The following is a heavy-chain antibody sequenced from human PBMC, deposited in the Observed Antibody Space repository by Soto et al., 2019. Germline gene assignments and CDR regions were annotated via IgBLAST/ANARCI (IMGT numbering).Heavy chain of an antibody. J-gene: IGHJ4*02. CDR3: ARGPGDLGYFDY. Sequence: QVQLVQSGAEVKKPGASVKVSCRASGYTFTSYEIIWVRQAPGQGLEWMGWMNPYNGNTAYAQNFQGRVSMTRNTSISTAYMELSSLRSDDTALYYCARGPGDLGYFDYWGQGALVTVSS. CDR1: GYTFTSYE. V-gene: IGHV1-8*02. CDR2: MNPYNGNT. D-gene: IGHD3-10*01.